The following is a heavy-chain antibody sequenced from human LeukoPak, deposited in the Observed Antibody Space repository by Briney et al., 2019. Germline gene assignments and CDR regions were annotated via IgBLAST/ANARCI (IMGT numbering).Heavy chain of an antibody. Sequence: ETLSLTCAVYGGSFSGYFWSWVRQAPGKGLEWVGRIKSKTDGGTTDYAAPVKGRFTISRDDSKNTLYLQMNSLKTEDTAVYYCTTEDYYDTEAGAFDIWGQGTMVTVSS. V-gene: IGHV3-15*01. CDR3: TTEDYYDTEAGAFDI. CDR2: IKSKTDGGTT. J-gene: IGHJ3*02. CDR1: GGSFSGYF. D-gene: IGHD3-22*01.